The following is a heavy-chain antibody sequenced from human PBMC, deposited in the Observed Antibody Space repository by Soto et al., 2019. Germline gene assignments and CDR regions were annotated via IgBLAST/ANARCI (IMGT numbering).Heavy chain of an antibody. J-gene: IGHJ6*02. D-gene: IGHD6-13*01. CDR3: AGSHMAAAPYGMDV. CDR2: IIPIFGTA. Sequence: ASVKVSCKASGGTFSSYAISWVRQAPGQGLEWMGGIIPIFGTANYAQKLQGRVTITADESTSTAYMELSSLRSEDTAVYYCAGSHMAAAPYGMDVWGQGTTVTVSS. V-gene: IGHV1-69*13. CDR1: GGTFSSYA.